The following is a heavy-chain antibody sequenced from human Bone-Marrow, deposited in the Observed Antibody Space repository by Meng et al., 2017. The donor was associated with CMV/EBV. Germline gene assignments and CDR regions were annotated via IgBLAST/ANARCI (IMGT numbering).Heavy chain of an antibody. CDR2: ISSGSNYV. CDR3: VRGISYYFDY. V-gene: IGHV3-21*01. D-gene: IGHD3-3*02. Sequence: GESLKISCAASGFTFSAYTMNWVRQAPGKGLEWISSISSGSNYVNYTDSLKGRFTISRDNAKNSLYLQMNSLSAEDTAVYYCVRGISYYFDYWGQGALVTVSS. CDR1: GFTFSAYT. J-gene: IGHJ4*02.